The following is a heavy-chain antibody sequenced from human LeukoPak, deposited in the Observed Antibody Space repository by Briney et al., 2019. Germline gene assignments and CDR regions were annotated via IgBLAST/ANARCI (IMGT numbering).Heavy chain of an antibody. CDR3: ARGRPHGNDY. D-gene: IGHD4-23*01. CDR2: IASDGSST. V-gene: IGHV3-74*01. CDR1: GFTFSSYW. Sequence: SGGSLRLSCAASGFTFSSYWMNWVRQAPGKGLVWVSRIASDGSSTTYADSVKGRFSISRDNAKNTLYLQMNSLRVEDTAVYYCARGRPHGNDYWGQRTLVALSS. J-gene: IGHJ4*02.